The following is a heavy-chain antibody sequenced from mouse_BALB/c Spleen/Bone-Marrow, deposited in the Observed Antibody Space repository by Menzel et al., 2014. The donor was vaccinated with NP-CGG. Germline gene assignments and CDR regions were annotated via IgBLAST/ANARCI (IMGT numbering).Heavy chain of an antibody. CDR3: ARSYGSSPFDY. Sequence: VQLQQPGAELVKPGASVKLSCTASGFNIKDTYMHWVKQRPEQGLEWIGRIDPANGNTKYDPKFQGKATITADTSSNTAYLQHNSLTSEDTAVYYCARSYGSSPFDYWGQGTTLTVSS. V-gene: IGHV14-3*02. D-gene: IGHD1-1*01. CDR2: IDPANGNT. J-gene: IGHJ2*01. CDR1: GFNIKDTY.